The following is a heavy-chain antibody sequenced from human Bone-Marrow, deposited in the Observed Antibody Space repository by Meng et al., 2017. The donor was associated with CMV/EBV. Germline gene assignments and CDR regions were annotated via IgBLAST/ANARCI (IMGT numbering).Heavy chain of an antibody. V-gene: IGHV3-30-3*01. CDR2: ISYDGSNK. CDR1: GFTFSSYA. Sequence: GGSLRLSCAASGFTFSSYAMHWVRQAPGKGLEWVAVISYDGSNKYYADSVKGRFTISRDNSKNTLYLQMNSLRAEDTAVYYCARVVKRGSGYYFDYWGQGTLV. J-gene: IGHJ4*02. CDR3: ARVVKRGSGYYFDY. D-gene: IGHD3-10*01.